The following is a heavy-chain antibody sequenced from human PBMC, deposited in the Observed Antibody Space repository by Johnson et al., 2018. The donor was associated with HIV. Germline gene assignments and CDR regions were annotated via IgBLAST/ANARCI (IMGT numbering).Heavy chain of an antibody. CDR2: IKSDGRST. V-gene: IGHV3-74*02. J-gene: IGHJ3*02. CDR3: VRGLDI. Sequence: MMLVESGGGLVQPGGSLKLSCAASGFTFSDHWMYWVRQAPGKGLVWVSRIKSDGRSTNYADSVKGRFTISRDNAKNTLYLQMNSLRAEDTAVYYCVRGLDIWGQGTEVTVSS. CDR1: GFTFSDHW.